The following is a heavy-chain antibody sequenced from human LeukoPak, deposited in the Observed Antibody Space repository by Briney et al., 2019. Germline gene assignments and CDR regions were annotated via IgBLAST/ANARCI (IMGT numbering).Heavy chain of an antibody. CDR1: GFTFSNAW. CDR2: ISGSGGST. V-gene: IGHV3-23*01. D-gene: IGHD1-26*01. J-gene: IGHJ3*02. CDR3: AKDRKWTRAADAFDI. Sequence: GGSLRLSCAASGFTFSNAWMSWVRQAPGKGLEWVSAISGSGGSTYYADSVKGRFTISRDNSKNTLYLQMNSLRAEDTAVYYCAKDRKWTRAADAFDIWGQGTMVTVSS.